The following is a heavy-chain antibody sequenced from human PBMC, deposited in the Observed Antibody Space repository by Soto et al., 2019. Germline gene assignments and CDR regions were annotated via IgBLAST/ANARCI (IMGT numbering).Heavy chain of an antibody. CDR3: ASDGDSSGLYFRP. Sequence: QVQLVQSGAELKKPGASVKVSCKSSGYTFTSYDINRVLQATGQGLEWMGWMNPNSGNTGYAHKLQGRVTLTRNTSISTADIERRSLGSEDTALYYCASDGDSSGLYFRPWGQGTMVTVSS. CDR1: GYTFTSYD. D-gene: IGHD6-19*01. CDR2: MNPNSGNT. J-gene: IGHJ3*01. V-gene: IGHV1-8*01.